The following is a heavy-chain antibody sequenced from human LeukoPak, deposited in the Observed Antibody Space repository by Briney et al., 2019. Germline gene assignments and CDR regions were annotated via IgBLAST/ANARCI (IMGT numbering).Heavy chain of an antibody. Sequence: PSGTLSLTCAVSGGSISSSNWWSWVRQPPGKGLEWIGEIYHSGSTNYNPSLKSRVTISVDKSKTQFSLKLTSVTAADTAVYYCARSKTGATCPLRSEYFQHWGQGTLVTVSS. V-gene: IGHV4-4*02. J-gene: IGHJ1*01. CDR3: ARSKTGATCPLRSEYFQH. CDR1: GGSISSSNW. D-gene: IGHD1-26*01. CDR2: IYHSGST.